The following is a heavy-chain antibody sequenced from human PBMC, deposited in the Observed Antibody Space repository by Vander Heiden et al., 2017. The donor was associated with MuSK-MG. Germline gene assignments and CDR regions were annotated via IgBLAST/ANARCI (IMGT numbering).Heavy chain of an antibody. CDR3: ARAQRSGVVIPNQTYYYYYMDV. V-gene: IGHV4-4*07. Sequence: QVQLQESGPGLVKPSETLSLTCTVSGGSFSSYPWNWIRQPAGKGLERTGHLYTSGSTNYNPSLKSRVTMSVDTSKNQFSLKVRSVTAADTAVYYCARAQRSGVVIPNQTYYYYYMDVWGKGTTVTVSS. CDR2: LYTSGST. CDR1: GGSFSSYP. J-gene: IGHJ6*03. D-gene: IGHD3-3*01.